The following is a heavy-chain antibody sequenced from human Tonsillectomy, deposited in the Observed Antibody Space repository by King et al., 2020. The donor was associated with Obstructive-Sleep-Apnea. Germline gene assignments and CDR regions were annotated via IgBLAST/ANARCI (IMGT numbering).Heavy chain of an antibody. CDR1: GASISSGYW. CDR2: TSHSGNT. V-gene: IGHV4-4*02. D-gene: IGHD3-10*01. CDR3: ACHPQEFQY. J-gene: IGHJ4*02. Sequence: QLQESGPGLVSPSETLSLTCSVSGASISSGYWWSWIRQPPDKGLDWMGETSHSGNTNYNPSLKSRVTISLDKSKNQFSVRLSSVTAADTAVSFCACHPQEFQYWGQGILVTVSS.